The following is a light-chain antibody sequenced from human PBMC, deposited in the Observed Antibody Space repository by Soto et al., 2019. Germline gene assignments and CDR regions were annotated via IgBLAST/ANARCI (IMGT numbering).Light chain of an antibody. CDR3: QHYDHVQAA. CDR1: QDVSNY. V-gene: IGKV1-33*01. J-gene: IGKJ5*01. Sequence: DIQMTQSPSSLSASVGDRVTITCQASQDVSNYLNWYQQKPGKAPNLLIYDASNLETGVPSRFSGSGSGTDFSFTIHSLQPEDVATYYCQHYDHVQAAFGQGTRLEIK. CDR2: DAS.